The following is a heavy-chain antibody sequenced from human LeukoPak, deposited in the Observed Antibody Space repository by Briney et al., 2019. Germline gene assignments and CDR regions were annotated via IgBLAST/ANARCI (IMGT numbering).Heavy chain of an antibody. J-gene: IGHJ4*02. CDR1: GGSISSYY. Sequence: PSETLSLTCAVSGGSISSYYWRWIRKPSGKGLEWIGRISTRGSTNYNPSLKRRGTKSVGPSKNHIPLKLSPVTVADTAVYYCAREGRSKSSFFSVAGYFDYWGQGTLVTVSS. V-gene: IGHV4-4*07. D-gene: IGHD6-19*01. CDR3: AREGRSKSSFFSVAGYFDY. CDR2: ISTRGST.